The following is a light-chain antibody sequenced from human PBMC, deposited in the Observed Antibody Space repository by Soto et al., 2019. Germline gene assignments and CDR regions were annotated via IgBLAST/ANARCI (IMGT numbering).Light chain of an antibody. CDR3: HQYNGWPRT. V-gene: IGKV3D-15*01. Sequence: EIVLTQSPATLSVSPGEGSTLSGSASQNVYTDLAWYQQKPGQAPRLLIYGAYSRATGIPDRFSGSGSETDFTLTISRLEPEEFAVYYCHQYNGWPRTVGQGTKVDIK. CDR2: GAY. J-gene: IGKJ1*01. CDR1: QNVYTD.